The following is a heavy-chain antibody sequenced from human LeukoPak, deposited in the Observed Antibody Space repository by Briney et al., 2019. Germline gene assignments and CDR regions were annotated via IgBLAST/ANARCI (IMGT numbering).Heavy chain of an antibody. J-gene: IGHJ3*01. CDR2: IYPGDYGH. CDR1: GYSFTSYC. Sequence: GEALKIFCRVSGYSFTSYCIGWVRQMPGEGLEWVGIIYPGDYGHTYSPSFEGQVTIAVDKSINTAFLQWSSLQASDTAWYYFGMSGDRVPLQNDVFDGWGQGTMVTVST. D-gene: IGHD1-26*01. V-gene: IGHV5-51*01. CDR3: GMSGDRVPLQNDVFDG.